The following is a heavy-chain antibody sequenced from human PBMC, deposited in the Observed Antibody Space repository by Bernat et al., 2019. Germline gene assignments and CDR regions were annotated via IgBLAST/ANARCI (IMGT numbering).Heavy chain of an antibody. CDR2: ISWNSGSI. CDR1: GFTFDDYA. J-gene: IGHJ4*02. Sequence: EVQLVESGGGLVQPGRSLRLSCAASGFTFDDYAMHWVRQAPGKGLEWVSGISWNSGSIGYADSVKGRFTISRDNSKNTLYLQINSLTAEDTAVYYCARDKDWSHFDYWGQGTLVTVSS. V-gene: IGHV3-9*01. CDR3: ARDKDWSHFDY. D-gene: IGHD3/OR15-3a*01.